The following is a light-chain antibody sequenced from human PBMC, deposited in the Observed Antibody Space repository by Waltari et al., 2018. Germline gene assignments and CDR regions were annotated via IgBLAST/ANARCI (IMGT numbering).Light chain of an antibody. CDR3: QQYYSTPPT. CDR1: QSVLYSSNNKNY. CDR2: WAS. J-gene: IGKJ3*01. Sequence: DIVMTQSPDSLAVSLGARATITCKSSQSVLYSSNNKNYLAWYPQKPGQPPKLLIYWASTRESGVPDRFSGSGSGTDFTLTISSLRAEDVAVYYCQQYYSTPPTFGPGTKVDIK. V-gene: IGKV4-1*01.